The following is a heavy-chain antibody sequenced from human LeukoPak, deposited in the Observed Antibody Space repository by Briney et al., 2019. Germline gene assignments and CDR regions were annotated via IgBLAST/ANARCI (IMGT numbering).Heavy chain of an antibody. CDR3: ARDTAMVTARRRFAFDI. CDR1: GGSISGSY. Sequence: KPSETLSLTCSVSGGSISGSYWSWIRQPPGRGLEGIGYIYYSGTTNYNPSLKSRVTISVDTSKNQFSLKVNSVTAADTAVYYCARDTAMVTARRRFAFDIWGQGTMVTVSS. D-gene: IGHD5-18*01. V-gene: IGHV4-59*01. J-gene: IGHJ3*02. CDR2: IYYSGTT.